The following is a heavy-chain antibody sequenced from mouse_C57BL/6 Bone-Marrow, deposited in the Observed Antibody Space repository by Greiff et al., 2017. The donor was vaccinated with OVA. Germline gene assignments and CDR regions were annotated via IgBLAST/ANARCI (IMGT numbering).Heavy chain of an antibody. CDR3: TKIDYDYDEGSYYFDY. CDR2: IDPENGDT. D-gene: IGHD2-4*01. CDR1: GFNIKDDY. Sequence: VQLQQSGAELVRPGASVKLSCTASGFNIKDDYMHWVKQRPEQGLEWIGWIDPENGDTEYASKVQGKATITADTSSNTAYLQLSSLTSEDTAVYYCTKIDYDYDEGSYYFDYWGQGTTLTVSS. J-gene: IGHJ2*01. V-gene: IGHV14-4*01.